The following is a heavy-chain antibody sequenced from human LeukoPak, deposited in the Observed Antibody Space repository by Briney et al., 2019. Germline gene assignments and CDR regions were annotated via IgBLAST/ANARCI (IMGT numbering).Heavy chain of an antibody. CDR2: MNPNSGNT. CDR1: GYTFTSYD. D-gene: IGHD1-14*01. Sequence: GASVKVSCKASGYTFTSYDINWVRQATGQGLEWMGWMNPNSGNTGYAQKFRGRVTITRDTSESIAYMELSGLRSDDTAVYYCARVHPGYKSAFLRAFDMWGQGTMVIVSS. CDR3: ARVHPGYKSAFLRAFDM. V-gene: IGHV1-8*03. J-gene: IGHJ3*02.